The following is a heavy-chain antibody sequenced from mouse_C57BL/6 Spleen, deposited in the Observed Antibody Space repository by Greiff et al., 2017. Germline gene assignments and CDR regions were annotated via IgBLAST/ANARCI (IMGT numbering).Heavy chain of an antibody. CDR3: ARGTTVDYAMDY. V-gene: IGHV3-1*01. D-gene: IGHD1-1*01. J-gene: IGHJ4*01. CDR1: GYSITSGYD. CDR2: ISYSGST. Sequence: EVQRVESGPGMVKPSQSLSLTCTVTGYSITSGYDWHWIRHFPGNKLEWMGYISYSGSTNYNPSLKSRISITHDTSKNHFFLKLNSVTTEDTATYYCARGTTVDYAMDYWGQGTSVTVSS.